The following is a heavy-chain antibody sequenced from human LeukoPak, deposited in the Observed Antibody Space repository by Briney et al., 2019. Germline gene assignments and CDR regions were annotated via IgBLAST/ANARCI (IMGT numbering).Heavy chain of an antibody. Sequence: GSLRLSCAASGFTVSRNYMSWIRQPPGKGLEWIGEINHSGSTNYNPSLKSRVTISVDTSKNQFSLKLSSVTAADTAVYYCARGRNYYGSGSYFRSWGYYYMDVWGKGTTVTVSS. D-gene: IGHD3-10*01. CDR1: GFTVSRNY. CDR3: ARGRNYYGSGSYFRSWGYYYMDV. CDR2: INHSGST. V-gene: IGHV4-34*01. J-gene: IGHJ6*03.